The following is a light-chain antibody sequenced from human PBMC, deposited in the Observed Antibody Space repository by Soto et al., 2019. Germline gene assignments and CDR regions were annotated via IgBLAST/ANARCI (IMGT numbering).Light chain of an antibody. CDR1: QGISSW. J-gene: IGKJ1*01. CDR2: AAS. Sequence: DIQMTQSPSSVSSSVGDRVTITCRASQGISSWLGWYQQKPWKAPKLLIYAASSLQSGVPSRFSGSGSETQFTLTIIILQPDDFATYCCQLYANYRSTFGQGTKADIK. V-gene: IGKV1-12*01. CDR3: QLYANYRST.